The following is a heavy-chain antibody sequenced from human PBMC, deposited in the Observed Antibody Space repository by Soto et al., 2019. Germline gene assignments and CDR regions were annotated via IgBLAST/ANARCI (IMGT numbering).Heavy chain of an antibody. V-gene: IGHV5-51*01. CDR1: GYXFTSHL. Sequence: EXLKISCKCSGYXFTSHLVAWVRQMPGKGLEFIGIIYPSDSDSRYSPYFQVHVTMSSDESINTDYLQWSSLKSSDTAMYYCARVYGPGSDAKNWFDPWGQGTLGTVSS. CDR3: ARVYGPGSDAKNWFDP. CDR2: IYPSDSDS. D-gene: IGHD3-10*01. J-gene: IGHJ5*02.